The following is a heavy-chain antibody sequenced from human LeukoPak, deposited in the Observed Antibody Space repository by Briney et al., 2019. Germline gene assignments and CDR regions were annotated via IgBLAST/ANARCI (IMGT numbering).Heavy chain of an antibody. Sequence: GGSLRLSCAASGFTFSSYGMHWVRQAPGKGLEWVAVIWYDGSNKYYADSVKGRFTISRDNSKNTLYLQMNSLRAEDTAVYYCAREGSSFYGMDVWGQGTTVTVSS. CDR1: GFTFSSYG. D-gene: IGHD6-13*01. J-gene: IGHJ6*02. CDR2: IWYDGSNK. CDR3: AREGSSFYGMDV. V-gene: IGHV3-33*01.